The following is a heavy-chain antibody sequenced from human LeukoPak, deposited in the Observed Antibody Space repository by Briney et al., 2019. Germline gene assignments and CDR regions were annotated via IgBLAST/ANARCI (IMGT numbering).Heavy chain of an antibody. V-gene: IGHV4-39*01. CDR1: GGSISSSSYY. Sequence: SETLSLTCTVSGGSISSSSYYWGRIRQPPGKGLEWIGSSYYSGSTYYNPSLKSRVTLSVDTPENQFSLKLSSVTAADTAVYYCARHREYSSGWYCGDVWWFDPWGPGTLVTVSS. D-gene: IGHD6-19*01. CDR2: SYYSGST. CDR3: ARHREYSSGWYCGDVWWFDP. J-gene: IGHJ5*02.